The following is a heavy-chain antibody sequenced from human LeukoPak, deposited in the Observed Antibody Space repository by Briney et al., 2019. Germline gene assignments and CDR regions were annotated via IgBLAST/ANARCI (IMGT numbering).Heavy chain of an antibody. CDR2: ISYDGSNK. CDR3: ARAGGADYGDYSDFPDFDY. CDR1: GLTFSSYA. J-gene: IGHJ4*02. D-gene: IGHD4-17*01. V-gene: IGHV3-30*04. Sequence: GRSLRLSCAASGLTFSSYAMHWVRQAPGKGLEWVAVISYDGSNKYYADSVKGRFTISRDNSKNTLYLQMNSLRAEDTAVYYCARAGGADYGDYSDFPDFDYWGQGTLVTVSS.